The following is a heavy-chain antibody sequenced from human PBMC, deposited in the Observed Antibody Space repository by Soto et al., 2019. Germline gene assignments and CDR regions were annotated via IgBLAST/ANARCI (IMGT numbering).Heavy chain of an antibody. J-gene: IGHJ4*02. CDR1: GGSFSGYY. CDR2: INHSGST. V-gene: IGHV4-34*01. CDR3: AKVGSRLLAHRQYYFDY. Sequence: QVQLQQWGAGLLKPSETLSLTCAVYGGSFSGYYWSWIRQPPGKGLEWIGEINHSGSTNYIPSLKSRVTTSLDTSKHQLSLKLSSVTAEDTAVYYCAKVGSRLLAHRQYYFDYWGQGTLVTVSS. D-gene: IGHD2-2*01.